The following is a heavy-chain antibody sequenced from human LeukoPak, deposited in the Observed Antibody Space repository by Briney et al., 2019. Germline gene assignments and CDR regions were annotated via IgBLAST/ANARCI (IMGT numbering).Heavy chain of an antibody. D-gene: IGHD4-17*01. V-gene: IGHV4-59*01. CDR3: ARGRSYDYGDYGHNWFDP. Sequence: SETLSLTCTVSGGSISSYYWSWIRQPPGKGLEWIGYIYYSGSTNYNPSLKSRVTISVDTSKNQFSLKLSSVTAADTAVYYCARGRSYDYGDYGHNWFDPCGQGTLVTVSS. J-gene: IGHJ5*02. CDR2: IYYSGST. CDR1: GGSISSYY.